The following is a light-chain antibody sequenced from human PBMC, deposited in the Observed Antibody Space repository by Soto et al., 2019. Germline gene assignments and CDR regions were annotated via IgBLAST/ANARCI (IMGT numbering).Light chain of an antibody. V-gene: IGLV2-14*03. Sequence: QSALTQPASVAGSPGQSITISCTGTTSDVGGYNYVSWYQQHPGKAPKLMIYDVSNRPSGVSNRFSGSKSGNTASLTISGIQAEDEPDYYCSSYTSSSTLGVFGGGTKLTVL. CDR3: SSYTSSSTLGV. CDR1: TSDVGGYNY. J-gene: IGLJ3*02. CDR2: DVS.